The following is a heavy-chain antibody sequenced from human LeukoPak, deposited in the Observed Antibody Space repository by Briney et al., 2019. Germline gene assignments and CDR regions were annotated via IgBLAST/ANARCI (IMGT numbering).Heavy chain of an antibody. D-gene: IGHD2-15*01. V-gene: IGHV4-39*01. J-gene: IGHJ5*02. CDR3: ARPGSDSWFDP. CDR1: GGSISSSSYY. CDR2: IYYSGST. Sequence: SETLSLTCTVSGGSISSSSYYWGWIRQPPGKGLERIGSIYYSGSTYYNPSLKSRVTISVDTSKNQFSLKLSSVTAADTAVYYCARPGSDSWFDPWGQGTLVTVAS.